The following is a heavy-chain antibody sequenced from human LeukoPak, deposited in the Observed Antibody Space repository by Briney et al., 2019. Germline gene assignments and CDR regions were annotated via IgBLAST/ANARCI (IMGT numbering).Heavy chain of an antibody. V-gene: IGHV3-20*04. J-gene: IGHJ4*02. CDR1: GFTFDDSV. D-gene: IGHD3-9*01. CDR3: ARDRKYYDILTGYYTPVDC. Sequence: GGSLRLSCAASGFTFDDSVMSWVRQAPGKGLEWVSSINWNGGSTGYADSVKGRFTISRDNAKNSLYLQMNSLRVEDTAVYYCARDRKYYDILTGYYTPVDCWGQGTLVTVSS. CDR2: INWNGGST.